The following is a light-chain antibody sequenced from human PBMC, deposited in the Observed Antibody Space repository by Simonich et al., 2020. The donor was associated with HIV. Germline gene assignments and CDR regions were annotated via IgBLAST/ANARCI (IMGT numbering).Light chain of an antibody. CDR3: QQYDDWLLLT. V-gene: IGKV3-15*01. CDR2: GAS. CDR1: QSISNN. J-gene: IGKJ2*01. Sequence: EIVMTQSPATLSVSPGERATLPCTASQSISNNLAWYKQKPGQAPRLLIFGASIRATGIPARFSGSGSGTEFTLTITSMQSEDFAIYYCQQYDDWLLLTFGQGTKLEIK.